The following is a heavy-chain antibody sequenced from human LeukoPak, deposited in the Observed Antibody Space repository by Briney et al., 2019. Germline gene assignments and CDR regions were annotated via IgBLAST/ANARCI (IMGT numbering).Heavy chain of an antibody. CDR2: INWNGSGA. D-gene: IGHD2-8*01. Sequence: PGGSLRLSCAASGFTFDDYGMSWVRQVPGKGLEWVSGINWNGSGAGYADSVKGRFTISRDNAKNSLYLQMNSLRAEDTAVYYCAREGGWDIVPHMDVWGKGTTVTVSS. J-gene: IGHJ6*03. CDR3: AREGGWDIVPHMDV. CDR1: GFTFDDYG. V-gene: IGHV3-20*04.